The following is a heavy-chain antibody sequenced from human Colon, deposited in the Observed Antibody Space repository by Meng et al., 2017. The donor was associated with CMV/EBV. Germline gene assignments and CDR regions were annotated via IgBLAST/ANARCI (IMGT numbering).Heavy chain of an antibody. V-gene: IGHV1-2*02. CDR3: ARAGEDYFDL. J-gene: IGHJ4*02. Sequence: KVSCQASGYTFTGYKIHWVRQAPGQGLEWMGWINPNMGGPTYAQKFKGRVTVTRDTSISTVYMEVNSLTSDDTAVYYCARAGEDYFDLWGQGTLVTVSS. CDR1: GYTFTGYK. D-gene: IGHD1-14*01. CDR2: INPNMGGP.